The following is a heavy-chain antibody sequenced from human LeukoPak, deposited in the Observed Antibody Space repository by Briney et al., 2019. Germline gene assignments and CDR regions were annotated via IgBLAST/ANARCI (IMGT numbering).Heavy chain of an antibody. V-gene: IGHV3-21*01. Sequence: GGSLRLSCAASGFTFTTYWMHWVRQAPGKGLEWVSSISSSSSYIYYADSVKGRFTISRDNAKNSLYLQMNSLRAEDTAVYYCASVGIAAGYFDYRGQGTLVTVSS. D-gene: IGHD6-13*01. CDR1: GFTFTTYW. CDR2: ISSSSSYI. J-gene: IGHJ4*02. CDR3: ASVGIAAGYFDY.